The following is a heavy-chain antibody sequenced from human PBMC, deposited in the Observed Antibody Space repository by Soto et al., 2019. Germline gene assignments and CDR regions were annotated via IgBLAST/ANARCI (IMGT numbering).Heavy chain of an antibody. CDR3: ARGIAARPAPCDY. CDR1: GFTFSSYW. V-gene: IGHV3-7*01. CDR2: IKEDGSEK. D-gene: IGHD6-6*01. J-gene: IGHJ4*02. Sequence: EVQLVESGGGLVQPGGSLRLSCAASGFTFSSYWMSWVRQAPGKGLGWVANIKEDGSEKYLVDSVKGRFTISRDNAKNSLFLQMNSLRAEDTAVYYCARGIAARPAPCDYWGQGTLVTVSS.